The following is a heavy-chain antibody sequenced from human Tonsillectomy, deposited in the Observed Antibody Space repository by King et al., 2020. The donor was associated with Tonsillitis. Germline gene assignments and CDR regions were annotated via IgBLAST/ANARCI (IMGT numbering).Heavy chain of an antibody. D-gene: IGHD6-6*01. CDR1: GYTFTGYY. J-gene: IGHJ6*03. Sequence: QLVQSGAEVKKPGASVKVSCKASGYTFTGYYMHWVRQAPGQGLEWMGWINPNSGGTNYAQKFQGRVTMTRDTSISTAYMELSRLRSDDTAVYYRARVRIAAFYYYYYYMDVWGKGTTVTVSS. V-gene: IGHV1-2*02. CDR3: ARVRIAAFYYYYYYMDV. CDR2: INPNSGGT.